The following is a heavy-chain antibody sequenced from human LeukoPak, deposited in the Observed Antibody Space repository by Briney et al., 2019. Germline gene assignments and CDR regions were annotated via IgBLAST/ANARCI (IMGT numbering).Heavy chain of an antibody. CDR2: IYYSGST. Sequence: PSETLSLTCTVSGGSISSYYWSWIRQPPRKGLEWIGYIYYSGSTNYNPSLKSRVTISVDTSKNQFSLKLSSVTAADTAVYYCARRTQTTVTTYYYYYMDVWGKGTTVTVSS. J-gene: IGHJ6*03. CDR1: GGSISSYY. CDR3: ARRTQTTVTTYYYYYMDV. V-gene: IGHV4-59*08. D-gene: IGHD4-17*01.